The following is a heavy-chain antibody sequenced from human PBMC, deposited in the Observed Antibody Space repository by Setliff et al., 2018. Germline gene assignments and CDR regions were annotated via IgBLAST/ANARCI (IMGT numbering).Heavy chain of an antibody. D-gene: IGHD6-25*01. CDR1: GFTFNNYF. V-gene: IGHV3-23*01. Sequence: PGGSLRLSCAASGFTFNNYFMIWVRQAPGKGLEWVSSISNSGGEIHYADSVKGRFTISRDKPRSTLYLQMNSLRAEDTALYYCANDVQRPRNLDSWGQGTLVTVSS. J-gene: IGHJ4*02. CDR3: ANDVQRPRNLDS. CDR2: ISNSGGEI.